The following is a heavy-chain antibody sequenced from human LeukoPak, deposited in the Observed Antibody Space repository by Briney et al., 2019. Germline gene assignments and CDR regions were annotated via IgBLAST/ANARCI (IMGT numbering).Heavy chain of an antibody. V-gene: IGHV3-49*04. CDR3: TRHVVITTVFDY. Sequence: GGSLRLSCAASGFTFNYYAMSWVRQAPGKGLEWVGFIRSKAYGGTTEYAASVRGRFTISRDDSKSIAYLQMNSLKTEDTAVYYCTRHVVITTVFDYWGQGTLVTVSS. CDR2: IRSKAYGGTT. D-gene: IGHD3-22*01. J-gene: IGHJ4*02. CDR1: GFTFNYYA.